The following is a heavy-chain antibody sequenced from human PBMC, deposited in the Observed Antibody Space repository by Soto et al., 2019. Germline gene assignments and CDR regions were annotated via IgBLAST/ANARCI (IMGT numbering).Heavy chain of an antibody. CDR2: IYDSGST. CDR3: ASQATGWYPDY. D-gene: IGHD6-19*01. CDR1: GGSISSGGYY. J-gene: IGHJ4*02. V-gene: IGHV4-31*03. Sequence: QVELLESGPGLVKPSQTLSLTCTVSGGSISSGGYYWSWIRQHPGKGLEWIGYIYDSGSTYYNPSLKSRVIISVDTSKNQFSLKLSSVTAADTAVYYCASQATGWYPDYWGQGTLVTVSS.